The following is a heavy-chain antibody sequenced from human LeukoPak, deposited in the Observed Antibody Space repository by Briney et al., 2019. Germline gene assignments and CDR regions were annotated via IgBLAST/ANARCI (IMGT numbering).Heavy chain of an antibody. CDR1: GGSISSYY. CDR3: ARTPHSYDSSGYYYWYFDL. J-gene: IGHJ2*01. D-gene: IGHD3-22*01. CDR2: IYYTGST. V-gene: IGHV4-59*01. Sequence: PSETLSLTCTVSGGSISSYYWSWIRQPPGKGLEWIGYIYYTGSTNYNPSFKSRVIISVDTSKNQFSLNLSSVTAADTAVYYCARTPHSYDSSGYYYWYFDLWGRGTLVTVSS.